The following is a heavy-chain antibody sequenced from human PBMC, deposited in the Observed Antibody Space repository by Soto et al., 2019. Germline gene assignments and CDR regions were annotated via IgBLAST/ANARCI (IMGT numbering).Heavy chain of an antibody. Sequence: PSETLSLTCTVSGGSISSGGYYWSWIRQHPGKGLEWIGYIYYSGSTYYNPSLKSRVTISVDTSKNQFSLKLSSVTAADTAVYYCARCSYDSSGYAGLADYWGQGTLVTAPQ. V-gene: IGHV4-31*03. CDR3: ARCSYDSSGYAGLADY. CDR2: IYYSGST. CDR1: GGSISSGGYY. J-gene: IGHJ4*02. D-gene: IGHD3-22*01.